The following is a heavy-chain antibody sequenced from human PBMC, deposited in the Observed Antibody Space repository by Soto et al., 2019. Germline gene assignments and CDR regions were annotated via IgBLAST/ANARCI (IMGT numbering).Heavy chain of an antibody. J-gene: IGHJ3*02. V-gene: IGHV3-23*01. CDR3: AKGGSGGYEAFVI. D-gene: IGHD6-19*01. Sequence: EVQLLESGGGLVQPGGSLRLSCAASGFTFSSYAMSWVRQAPGKGLEWVSAISGSGGSTYYADSVKGRFTISRDNSKNTLYLKMNGLSAEDTAVCYCAKGGSGGYEAFVIWGQGTMVTVSS. CDR2: ISGSGGST. CDR1: GFTFSSYA.